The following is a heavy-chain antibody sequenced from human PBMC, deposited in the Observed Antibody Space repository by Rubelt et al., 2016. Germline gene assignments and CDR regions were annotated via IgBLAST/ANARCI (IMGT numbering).Heavy chain of an antibody. Sequence: SCAASGFTFSSYWMHWVRQAPGKGLVWVSRINSDGSSTNYADSVKGRFTISRDNSKNTLYLQMNSLRAEDTAVYYCVRVLGDDHRRYYGMDVWGQGTTVTVSS. CDR1: GFTFSSYW. J-gene: IGHJ6*02. CDR3: VRVLGDDHRRYYGMDV. D-gene: IGHD1-14*01. CDR2: INSDGSST. V-gene: IGHV3-74*01.